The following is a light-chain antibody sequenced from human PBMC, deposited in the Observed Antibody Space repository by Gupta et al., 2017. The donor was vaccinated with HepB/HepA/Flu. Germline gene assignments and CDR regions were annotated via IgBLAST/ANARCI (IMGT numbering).Light chain of an antibody. J-gene: IGKJ5*01. CDR3: QRCSTSST. CDR1: QSVSSY. V-gene: IGKV3-11*01. Sequence: EIVLTQSPATLSLSPGERATLSCRASQSVSSYLAWYQQKPGQAPRLLIYDASNRATGIPVSFSGSGSETDFTLTISSLEPEDFAVYYCQRCSTSSTFGQGTQVDIK. CDR2: DAS.